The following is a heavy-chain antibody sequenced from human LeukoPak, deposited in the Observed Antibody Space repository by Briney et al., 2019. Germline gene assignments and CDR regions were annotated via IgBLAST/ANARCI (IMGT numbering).Heavy chain of an antibody. V-gene: IGHV3-66*01. CDR1: RFTVSNNY. Sequence: GGSLRLSCAASRFTVSNNYMSWVRQAPGKGLEWVSVIYSGGDTYYADSVKGRFTISRDNSKNTLYLQMNSLRAEDTAVYYCARVRGYGINEYYFDYWGQGTLVTVSS. D-gene: IGHD5-12*01. J-gene: IGHJ4*02. CDR2: IYSGGDT. CDR3: ARVRGYGINEYYFDY.